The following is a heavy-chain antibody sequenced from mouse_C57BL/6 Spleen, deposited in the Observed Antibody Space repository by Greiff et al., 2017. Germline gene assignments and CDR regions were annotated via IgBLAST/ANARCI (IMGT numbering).Heavy chain of an antibody. V-gene: IGHV1-69*01. CDR3: ASWGGNYDYYAMDY. D-gene: IGHD2-1*01. J-gene: IGHJ4*01. CDR2: IDPSDSYT. CDR1: GYTFTSYW. Sequence: QVQLQQSGAELVMPGASVKLSCKASGYTFTSYWMHWVKQRPGQGLEWIGEIDPSDSYTNYNQKFKGKSTLTVDKSSSTAYMQLSSLTSEDSAVYYCASWGGNYDYYAMDYWGQGTSVTVSS.